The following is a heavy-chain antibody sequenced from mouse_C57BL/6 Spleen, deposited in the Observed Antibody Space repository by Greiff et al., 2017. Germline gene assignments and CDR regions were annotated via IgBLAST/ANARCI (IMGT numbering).Heavy chain of an antibody. Sequence: VQLQQSGAELVRPGASVTLSCKASGYTFTDYEMHWVKQTPVHGLEWIGAIDPETGGTAYNQKFKGKAILTADKSSSTAYMELRSLTSEDSAVYYCTRSLLHREYYFDYWGQGTTLTVSS. J-gene: IGHJ2*01. CDR1: GYTFTDYE. CDR2: IDPETGGT. D-gene: IGHD2-1*01. V-gene: IGHV1-15*01. CDR3: TRSLLHREYYFDY.